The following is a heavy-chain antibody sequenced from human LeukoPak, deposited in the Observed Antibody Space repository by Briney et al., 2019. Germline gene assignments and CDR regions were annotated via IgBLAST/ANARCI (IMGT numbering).Heavy chain of an antibody. V-gene: IGHV3-30-3*01. CDR3: ARDHGSVTIFGVVPDY. CDR2: ISYDGSNK. CDR1: GFTFSSYA. D-gene: IGHD3-3*01. J-gene: IGHJ4*02. Sequence: PGGSLRLSCAASGFTFSSYAMHWVRQAPGKGLEWVAVISYDGSNKYYADSVKGRFTISRDNSKNTLYLQMNSLRAEDTAVYYCARDHGSVTIFGVVPDYWGQGTLVTVSS.